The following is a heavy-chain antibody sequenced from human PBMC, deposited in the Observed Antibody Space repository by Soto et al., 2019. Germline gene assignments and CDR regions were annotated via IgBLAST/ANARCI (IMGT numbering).Heavy chain of an antibody. J-gene: IGHJ4*02. CDR2: IEGDGSEK. V-gene: IGHV3-7*05. D-gene: IGHD1-1*01. CDR1: EFTFSTYW. CDR3: VRGLYTGSPHFFY. Sequence: SGGSLRLSCAASEFTFSTYWMTWVRQGPGKGLEWVANIEGDGSEKNYVDSVKGRFTVSRDNAKRSLYLQMNSLRVEDTAVYYCVRGLYTGSPHFFYWGQGTLVTVSS.